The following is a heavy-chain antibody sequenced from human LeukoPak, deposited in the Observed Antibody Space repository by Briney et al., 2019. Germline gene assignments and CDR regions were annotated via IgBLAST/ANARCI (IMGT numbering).Heavy chain of an antibody. D-gene: IGHD3-10*02. CDR2: ISSSGSTI. CDR3: AELGITMIGGV. J-gene: IGHJ6*04. CDR1: GFSFSSYE. V-gene: IGHV3-48*03. Sequence: GGSLRLSCAASGFSFSSYEMNWVRQAPGKGLKWVSYISSSGSTIYYADSVKGRFTISRDNAKNSLYLQMNSLRAEDTAVYYCAELGITMIGGVWGKGTTVTISS.